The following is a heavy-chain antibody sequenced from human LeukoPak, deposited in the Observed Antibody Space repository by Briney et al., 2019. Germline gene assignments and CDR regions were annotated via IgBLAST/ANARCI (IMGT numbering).Heavy chain of an antibody. CDR3: AKDQSGSSYYFDY. Sequence: GGSLRLSCAASGFTVSSNYMSWVRQAPGKGLEWVAVIWYDGSNKYYADSVKGRFTISRDNSKNTLYLQMNSLRAEDTAVYYCAKDQSGSSYYFDYWGQGTLVTVSS. CDR2: IWYDGSNK. D-gene: IGHD1-26*01. CDR1: GFTVSSNY. J-gene: IGHJ4*02. V-gene: IGHV3-33*06.